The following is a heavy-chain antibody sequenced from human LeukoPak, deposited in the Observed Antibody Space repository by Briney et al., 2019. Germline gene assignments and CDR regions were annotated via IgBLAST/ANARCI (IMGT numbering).Heavy chain of an antibody. CDR3: VSDGGGTTPYDC. Sequence: GGSLRLSRAASGFSRSDSWMNWVRQAPVKGPVWVSHISPDGRNIAYADSVKGRFTISKDSAKNTLYLQMNSLRVGDTAVYYCVSDGGGTTPYDCWGQGTLVTVSS. CDR1: GFSRSDSW. CDR2: ISPDGRNI. J-gene: IGHJ4*02. V-gene: IGHV3-74*01. D-gene: IGHD1-7*01.